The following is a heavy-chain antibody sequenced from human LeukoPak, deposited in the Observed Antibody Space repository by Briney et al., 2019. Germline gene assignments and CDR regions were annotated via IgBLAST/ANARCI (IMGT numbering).Heavy chain of an antibody. CDR3: ARPYSGYDWEAWFDP. V-gene: IGHV1-8*03. CDR1: GYTFTSYD. D-gene: IGHD5-12*01. CDR2: MNPNSGNT. J-gene: IGHJ5*02. Sequence: ASVKVSCKASGYTFTSYDINWVRQATGQGLEWMGWMNPNSGNTGYAQKFQGRVTITRNTSISTAYMELSSLRSEDTAVYYCARPYSGYDWEAWFDPWGQGTLVTVSS.